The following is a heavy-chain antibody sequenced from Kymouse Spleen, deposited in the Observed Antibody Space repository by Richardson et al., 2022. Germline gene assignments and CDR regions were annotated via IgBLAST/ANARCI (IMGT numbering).Heavy chain of an antibody. CDR1: GFTFSSYG. Sequence: QVQLVESGGGVVQPGRSLRLSCAASGFTFSSYGMHWVRQAPGKGLEWVAVISYDGSNKYYADSVKGRFTISRDNSKNTLYLQMNSLRAEDTAVYYCAKGGLWFGELPFDYWGQGTLVTVSS. CDR2: ISYDGSNK. V-gene: IGHV3-30*18. J-gene: IGHJ4*02. CDR3: AKGGLWFGELPFDY. D-gene: IGHD3-10*01.